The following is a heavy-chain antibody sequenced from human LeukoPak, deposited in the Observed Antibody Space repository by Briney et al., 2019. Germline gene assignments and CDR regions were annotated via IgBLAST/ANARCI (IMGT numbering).Heavy chain of an antibody. J-gene: IGHJ4*02. V-gene: IGHV4-39*07. CDR2: IYYSGST. CDR1: GGSISSCGYY. Sequence: RPSETLSLTCTVSGGSISSCGYYWGWIRQPPGKGLEWIGSIYYSGSTYYNPSLKSRVTISVDTSKNQFSLKLSSVTAADTAVYYCARERIVGATVDYWGQGTLVTVSS. D-gene: IGHD1-26*01. CDR3: ARERIVGATVDY.